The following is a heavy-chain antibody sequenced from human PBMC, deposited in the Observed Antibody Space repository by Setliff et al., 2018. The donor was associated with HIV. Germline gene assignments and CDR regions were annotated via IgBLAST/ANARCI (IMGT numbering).Heavy chain of an antibody. CDR1: GFTFTTYW. D-gene: IGHD1-1*01. J-gene: IGHJ3*02. V-gene: IGHV3-7*05. Sequence: PGGSLRLSCAASGFTFTTYWMGWVRQAPGKGLEWVANIKQDGSERKYVDSVKGRFSISRDSAKNSMYLQMNSLRAEDTAIYYCVRDVQTYDIWGQGTMVTVSS. CDR2: IKQDGSER. CDR3: VRDVQTYDI.